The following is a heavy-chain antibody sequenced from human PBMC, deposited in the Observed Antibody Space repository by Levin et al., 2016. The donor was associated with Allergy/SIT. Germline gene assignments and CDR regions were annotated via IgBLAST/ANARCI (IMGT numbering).Heavy chain of an antibody. CDR3: ARVAPVTYYYDSSGYFGYFDF. Sequence: GESLKISCAASGFTFSNYAMHWVRQAPGKGLEFVSAITSQGGSTYYTNSVKGRFTISRDTATNTLYLQMGSLRDEDTAVYYCARVAPVTYYYDSSGYFGYFDFWGQGTLVTVSS. CDR1: GFTFSNYA. D-gene: IGHD3-22*01. V-gene: IGHV3-64*01. CDR2: ITSQGGST. J-gene: IGHJ4*02.